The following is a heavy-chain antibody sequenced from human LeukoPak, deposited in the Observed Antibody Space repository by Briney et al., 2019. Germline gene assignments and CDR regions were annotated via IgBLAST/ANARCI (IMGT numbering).Heavy chain of an antibody. D-gene: IGHD2-2*01. J-gene: IGHJ4*02. CDR3: ARGSLGPAARGNYFDY. CDR1: GVSFSGYY. CDR2: INHSGST. Sequence: SETLSLTCAVYGVSFSGYYWSWLRQPPGKGLEWVGEINHSGSTNYNPSLKSRVTISVDTSKNQFSLKLSSVTAADTAVYYCARGSLGPAARGNYFDYWGQGTLVTVSS. V-gene: IGHV4-34*01.